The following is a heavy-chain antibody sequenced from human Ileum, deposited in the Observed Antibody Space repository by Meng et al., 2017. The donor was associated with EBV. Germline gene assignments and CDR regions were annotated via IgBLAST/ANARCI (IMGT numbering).Heavy chain of an antibody. V-gene: IGHV3-23*01. J-gene: IGHJ4*02. CDR2: IRGSGGST. CDR3: AKDSSPLIREPDY. D-gene: IGHD1-14*01. CDR1: GFPCSSYA. Sequence: VPLLESGGGVLHPCGSLGLSCAASGFPCSSYAMGWVRQGEGKGLEWVSAIRGSGGSTYYADSVKGRFTISRDNSKNTLYLQMICLRAEDTAVYDCAKDSSPLIREPDYWGQGTLVTVSS.